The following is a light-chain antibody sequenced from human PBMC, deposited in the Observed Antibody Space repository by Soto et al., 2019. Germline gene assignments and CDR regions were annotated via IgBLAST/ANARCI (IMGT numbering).Light chain of an antibody. CDR3: QQSYTTPWT. Sequence: DIQMTQSPSSLSASVGDRVTITCRSSQSIDRSLNWYQQKPGEAPNLLNYAASGLQTGVPSRFSGGASGTDFTLTISSVQLDDFATYYCQQSYTTPWTVGQGTKVEMK. V-gene: IGKV1-39*01. CDR2: AAS. J-gene: IGKJ1*01. CDR1: QSIDRS.